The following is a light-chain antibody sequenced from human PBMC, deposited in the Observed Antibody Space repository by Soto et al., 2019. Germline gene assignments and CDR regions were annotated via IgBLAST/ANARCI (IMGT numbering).Light chain of an antibody. CDR3: LHDYNYPRT. Sequence: AIQMTQSPSSLSASVGDRFTMTCRASQGINNELAWYQQKPGKAPKLLIYAASNLHSGVPSRFSGSGSGTDFALTISSLQPEDFATYFCLHDYNYPRTFGQGTKVE. CDR2: AAS. CDR1: QGINNE. J-gene: IGKJ1*01. V-gene: IGKV1-6*01.